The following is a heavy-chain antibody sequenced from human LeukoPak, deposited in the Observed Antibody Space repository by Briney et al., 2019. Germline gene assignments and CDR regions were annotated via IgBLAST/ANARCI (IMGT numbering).Heavy chain of an antibody. V-gene: IGHV3-23*01. CDR3: AKDRGSGWPQFDY. CDR1: GFSFSSYA. CDR2: ISGRAGST. J-gene: IGHJ4*02. Sequence: GGSLRLSCAASGFSFSSYAMSWVRQAPGKGLEWVSAISGRAGSTYYADSVKGRFTISRDNSKDTLYLQMNSLRAEDTAVYHCAKDRGSGWPQFDYWGQGTLVTVSS. D-gene: IGHD6-19*01.